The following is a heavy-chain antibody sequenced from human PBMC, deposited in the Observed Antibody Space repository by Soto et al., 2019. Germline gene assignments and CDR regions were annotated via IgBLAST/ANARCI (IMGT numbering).Heavy chain of an antibody. CDR3: TITQYCSGGSCRIPDDY. D-gene: IGHD2-15*01. CDR1: GYSFTSYW. V-gene: IGHV5-51*01. Sequence: PGESLKISCQGSGYSFTSYWIDWVRQMPGKGLEWMGIIYPGDSDTRYSPSFQGQVTISADKSISTAYLQWSSLKASDTAMYYCTITQYCSGGSCRIPDDYWGQGTLVTVSS. J-gene: IGHJ4*02. CDR2: IYPGDSDT.